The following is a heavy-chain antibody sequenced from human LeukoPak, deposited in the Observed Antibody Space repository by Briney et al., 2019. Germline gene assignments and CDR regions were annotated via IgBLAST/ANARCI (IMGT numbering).Heavy chain of an antibody. J-gene: IGHJ4*02. V-gene: IGHV4-59*07. CDR2: INYSGST. CDR1: VECLSVDY. CDR3: ARGIKPGLGEAPAY. D-gene: IGHD3-10*01. Sequence: SVTLCRTYTVAVECLSVDYCGCSRHPPGKGLEWRGYINYSGSTTYSPSLKSRVTISVDTSKSQFSLKLSSVTAADTAVYYCARGIKPGLGEAPAYWGQGTLVTVSS.